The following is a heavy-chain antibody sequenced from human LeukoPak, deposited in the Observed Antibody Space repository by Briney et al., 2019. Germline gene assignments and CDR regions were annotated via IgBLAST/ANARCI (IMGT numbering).Heavy chain of an antibody. CDR3: ARDIRPLGGWSSFFDY. D-gene: IGHD6-19*01. CDR1: VFTFSTFE. Sequence: GGSLRLSCAASVFTFSTFEMSWVRQAPGKGLEWVAYTSSNGSVKYYADSVKGRFTISRDNAKNSLYLQMNSLRAEDTAIYYCARDIRPLGGWSSFFDYWGQGTPVTVSS. CDR2: TSSNGSVK. J-gene: IGHJ4*02. V-gene: IGHV3-48*03.